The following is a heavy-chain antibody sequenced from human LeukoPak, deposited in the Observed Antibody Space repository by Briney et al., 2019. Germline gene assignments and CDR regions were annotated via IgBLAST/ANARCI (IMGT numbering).Heavy chain of an antibody. Sequence: GGSLRLSCAASGFTFSSYEMNWVRQAPGKGLEWASYISSSGSTIYYADSVKGRFTISRDNAKNSLYLQMNSLRAEDTAVYYCARGLRRRRTVTTIGWFDPWGQGTLVTVSS. CDR2: ISSSGSTI. CDR1: GFTFSSYE. J-gene: IGHJ5*02. CDR3: ARGLRRRRTVTTIGWFDP. D-gene: IGHD4-17*01. V-gene: IGHV3-48*03.